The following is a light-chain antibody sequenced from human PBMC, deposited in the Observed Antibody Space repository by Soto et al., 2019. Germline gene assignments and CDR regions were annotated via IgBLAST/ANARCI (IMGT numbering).Light chain of an antibody. Sequence: QPVLTQPPSASGTPGQRVTISCSGSSSNIGSNYVYWYQQLPGTVPQLLIYRNSERPSGVPDRFSGSKSGTSASLAISGLRSEDEAEYYCAAWDDSLSGVVFGGGTKVTVL. V-gene: IGLV1-47*01. J-gene: IGLJ2*01. CDR1: SSNIGSNY. CDR3: AAWDDSLSGVV. CDR2: RNS.